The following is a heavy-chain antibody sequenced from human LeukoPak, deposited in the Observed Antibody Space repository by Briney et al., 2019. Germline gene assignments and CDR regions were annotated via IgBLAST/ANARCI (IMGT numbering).Heavy chain of an antibody. J-gene: IGHJ4*02. V-gene: IGHV4-39*07. CDR1: GGSVSSGSYY. D-gene: IGHD1-20*01. CDR3: ARANYNWNYWDY. Sequence: SETLSLTCTVSGGSVSSGSYYWSWIRQPPGKGLEWIGEINHSGSTNYNPSPKSRVTVSVDTSKNQFSLKLSSVTAADTAVYYCARANYNWNYWDYWGQGTLVTVSS. CDR2: INHSGST.